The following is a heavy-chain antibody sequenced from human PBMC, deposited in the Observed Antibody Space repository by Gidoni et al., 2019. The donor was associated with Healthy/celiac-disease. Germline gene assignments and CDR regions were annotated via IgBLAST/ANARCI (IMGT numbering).Heavy chain of an antibody. J-gene: IGHJ4*02. Sequence: QVQLQESGPGLVKPSQTLSLTCTVSGGSISSGSYYWSWIRQPAGKGLEWIGRIYTSGSTNYNPSLKSRVTISVDTSKNQFSLKLSSVTAADTAVYYCARTRGVVEHDYWGQGTLVTVSS. V-gene: IGHV4-61*02. CDR2: IYTSGST. CDR3: ARTRGVVEHDY. CDR1: GGSISSGSYY. D-gene: IGHD3-3*01.